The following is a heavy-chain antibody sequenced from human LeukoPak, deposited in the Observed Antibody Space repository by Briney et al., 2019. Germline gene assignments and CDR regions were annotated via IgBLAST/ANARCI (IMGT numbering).Heavy chain of an antibody. CDR2: IKEDGSEQ. CDR1: GFTFSSYW. CDR3: VRDSYSRDLDY. Sequence: PGGSLRLSCAASGFTFSSYWMSWVRQAPGKGLEWVANIKEDGSEQYYVDPLKGRFTISRDNAKNSLYLQMNSLRAEDTAVYYCVRDSYSRDLDYWGQGTLVTVSS. D-gene: IGHD3-22*01. V-gene: IGHV3-7*01. J-gene: IGHJ4*02.